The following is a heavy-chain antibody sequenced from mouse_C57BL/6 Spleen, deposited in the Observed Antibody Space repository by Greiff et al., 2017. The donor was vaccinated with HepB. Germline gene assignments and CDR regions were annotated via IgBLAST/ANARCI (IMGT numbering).Heavy chain of an antibody. CDR3: ARWGLWTAQATHYFDY. V-gene: IGHV1-50*01. D-gene: IGHD3-2*02. Sequence: QVQLQQPGAELVKPGASVKLSCKASGYTFTSYWMQWVKQRPGQGLEWIGEIDPSDSYTNYNQKFKGKATLTVDTSSSTADMQLSSLTSEDSAVYYCARWGLWTAQATHYFDYWGQGTTLTVSS. CDR1: GYTFTSYW. J-gene: IGHJ2*01. CDR2: IDPSDSYT.